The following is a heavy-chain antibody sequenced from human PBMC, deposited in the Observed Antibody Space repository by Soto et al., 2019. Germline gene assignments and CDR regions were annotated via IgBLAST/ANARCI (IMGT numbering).Heavy chain of an antibody. CDR2: VKSDGSST. V-gene: IGHV3-74*01. CDR3: ARDNWNYY. CDR1: GFTFSSYW. Sequence: PGGSLRLSCAASGFTFSSYWMHWVRQAPGKGLVWVSRVKSDGSSTSYADSVKGRFTISRDNAKNTLYLQMNGLRAEDTAVYYCARDNWNYYWGQGTLVTVSS. J-gene: IGHJ4*02. D-gene: IGHD1-1*01.